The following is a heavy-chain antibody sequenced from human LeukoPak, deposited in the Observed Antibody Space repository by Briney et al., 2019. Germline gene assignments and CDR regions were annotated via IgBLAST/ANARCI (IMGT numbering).Heavy chain of an antibody. CDR2: ISSSSSYI. D-gene: IGHD2-2*01. CDR1: GFTFSSYS. V-gene: IGHV3-21*01. Sequence: GGSLRLSCAASGFTFSSYSMNWVRQAPGKGLEWVSSISSSSSYIYYADSVKGRFTISRDNAKNSLYLQMNSLRAEDTAVYCCARGNMQADCSSTSCYPSPFDYWGQGTLVTVSS. J-gene: IGHJ4*02. CDR3: ARGNMQADCSSTSCYPSPFDY.